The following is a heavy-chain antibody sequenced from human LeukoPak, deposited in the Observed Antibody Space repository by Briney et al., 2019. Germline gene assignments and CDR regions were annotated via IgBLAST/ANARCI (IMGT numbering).Heavy chain of an antibody. Sequence: ASVKVSCKASGYTFTGYYMHWVRQAPGQGLEWMGGIIPIFGTANYAQKFQGRVTITADESTSTAYMELSSLRSEDTAVYYCARGSSDWLLDYWGQGTLVTVSS. V-gene: IGHV1-69*13. J-gene: IGHJ4*02. CDR1: GYTFTGYY. D-gene: IGHD3-9*01. CDR2: IIPIFGTA. CDR3: ARGSSDWLLDY.